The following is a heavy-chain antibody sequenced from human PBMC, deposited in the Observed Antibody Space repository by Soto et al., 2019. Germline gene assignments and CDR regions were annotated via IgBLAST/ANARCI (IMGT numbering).Heavy chain of an antibody. V-gene: IGHV3-23*01. CDR1: GCTFSSYA. J-gene: IGHJ6*02. Sequence: GGSLRLSCAASGCTFSSYAMSWIRQAQGKGLEWVSAISGSGGSTYYADSVKGRFTISRDNSKNTLYLQMNSLRAEDTAVYYCAKSTDGYYDFWSGYYILAGSYYYYGMDVWGQGTTVTVSS. CDR3: AKSTDGYYDFWSGYYILAGSYYYYGMDV. CDR2: ISGSGGST. D-gene: IGHD3-3*01.